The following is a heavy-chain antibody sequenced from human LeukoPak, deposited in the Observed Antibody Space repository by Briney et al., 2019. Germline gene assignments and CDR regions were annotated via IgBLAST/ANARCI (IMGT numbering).Heavy chain of an antibody. CDR2: ISSSSSYI. CDR3: ARDSFSSSWLTNYYYYGMDV. Sequence: GGSLRLSCAASGFTFSSYSMNWVRQAPGEGLEWVSSISSSSSYIYYADSVEGRFTISRDNAKNSLYLQMNSLRAEDTAVYYCARDSFSSSWLTNYYYYGMDVWGQGTTVTVSS. CDR1: GFTFSSYS. V-gene: IGHV3-21*01. J-gene: IGHJ6*02. D-gene: IGHD6-13*01.